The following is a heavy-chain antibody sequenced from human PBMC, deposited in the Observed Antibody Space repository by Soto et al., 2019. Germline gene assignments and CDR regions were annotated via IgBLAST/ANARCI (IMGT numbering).Heavy chain of an antibody. V-gene: IGHV1-69*01. J-gene: IGHJ6*02. D-gene: IGHD6-6*01. CDR1: GGTFSSYA. CDR2: IIPIFGTA. Sequence: QVQLVQSGAEVKKPGSSVKVSCKASGGTFSSYAISWVRQAPGQGLEWMGGIIPIFGTANYAQKFQGRVTITAEDSTSTAYMELSSLRSEDTAVYYCAARYSSSSGYYYYGMDVWGQGTTVTVSS. CDR3: AARYSSSSGYYYYGMDV.